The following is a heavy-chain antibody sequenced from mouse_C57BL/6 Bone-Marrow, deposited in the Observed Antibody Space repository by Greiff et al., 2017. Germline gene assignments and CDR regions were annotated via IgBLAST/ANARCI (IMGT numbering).Heavy chain of an antibody. D-gene: IGHD2-10*02. Sequence: VQLQQSGPGLVQPSQSLSITCTVSGFSLTSYGVHWVRQSPGKGLEWLGVIWSGGSTDYNAAFISRLSISKDNSKSQVFFKMNSLQADDTAIYYCAKGEYGNHARMDYWGQGTSVTVSS. CDR2: IWSGGST. J-gene: IGHJ4*01. CDR1: GFSLTSYG. V-gene: IGHV2-2*01. CDR3: AKGEYGNHARMDY.